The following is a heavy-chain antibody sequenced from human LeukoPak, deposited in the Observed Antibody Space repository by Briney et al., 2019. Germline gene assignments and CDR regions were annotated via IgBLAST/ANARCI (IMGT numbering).Heavy chain of an antibody. D-gene: IGHD2-15*01. CDR1: GGTFSSYA. CDR2: IIPIFGTA. Sequence: ASVKVSCKASGGTFSSYAISWVRQAAGQGLEWMGGIIPIFGTANYAQKFQGRVTITADKSTSTAYMELSSLRSEDTAVYYCARDSVVPGAFDIWGQGTMVTVSS. J-gene: IGHJ3*02. CDR3: ARDSVVPGAFDI. V-gene: IGHV1-69*06.